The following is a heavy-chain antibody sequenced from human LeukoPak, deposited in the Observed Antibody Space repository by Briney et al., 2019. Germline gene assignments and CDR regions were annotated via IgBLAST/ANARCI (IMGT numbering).Heavy chain of an antibody. J-gene: IGHJ4*02. CDR2: ISWNSGSI. Sequence: GGSLRLSCAASGFTFDDYAMHWVRQAPGKGPEWVSGISWNSGSIGYADSVKGRFTISRDNAKNSLYLQMNSLRAEDTALYYCAKDMSSQYSSSWYFDYWGQGTLVTVSS. CDR1: GFTFDDYA. D-gene: IGHD6-13*01. V-gene: IGHV3-9*01. CDR3: AKDMSSQYSSSWYFDY.